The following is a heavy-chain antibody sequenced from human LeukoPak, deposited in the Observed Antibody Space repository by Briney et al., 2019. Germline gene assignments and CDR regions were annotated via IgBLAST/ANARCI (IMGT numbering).Heavy chain of an antibody. J-gene: IGHJ4*02. V-gene: IGHV1-2*02. CDR1: GYTFTGYY. Sequence: ASVKVPCKASGYTFTGYYMHWVRQAPGQGLEWMGWINPNSGGTNYAQKFQGRVTMTRDTSISTAYMELSRLRSDDTAVYYCARGDGSGNSYGLIHDHWGQGTLVIVSS. D-gene: IGHD3-10*01. CDR2: INPNSGGT. CDR3: ARGDGSGNSYGLIHDH.